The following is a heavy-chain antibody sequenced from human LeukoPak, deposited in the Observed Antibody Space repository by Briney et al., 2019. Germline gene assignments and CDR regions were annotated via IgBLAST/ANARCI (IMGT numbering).Heavy chain of an antibody. CDR3: ATLAGYFDY. CDR1: GFTFSSYA. D-gene: IGHD6-19*01. CDR2: ISYDGSKK. V-gene: IGHV3-30-3*01. Sequence: GGSLRLSCAASGFTFSSYAMHWVRQAPGKGLEWVAVISYDGSKKYYADSVKGRFTISRDNSKNTLYLQMNSLRAEDTAVYYCATLAGYFDYWGQGTLVTVSS. J-gene: IGHJ4*02.